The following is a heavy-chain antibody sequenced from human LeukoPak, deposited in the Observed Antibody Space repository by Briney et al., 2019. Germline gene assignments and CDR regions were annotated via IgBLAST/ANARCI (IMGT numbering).Heavy chain of an antibody. CDR1: GFTFRSYG. CDR2: ISYDGSNK. D-gene: IGHD3-22*01. J-gene: IGHJ4*02. CDR3: AKDAPYDSSGYYYELSYYFDY. Sequence: GGSLRLSCAASGFTFRSYGMHRVRQAPGKELEWVAVISYDGSNKYYADSVKGRFTISRDSSKNTLYLQMNSLRAEDTAVYYCAKDAPYDSSGYYYELSYYFDYWGQGTLVTVSS. V-gene: IGHV3-30*18.